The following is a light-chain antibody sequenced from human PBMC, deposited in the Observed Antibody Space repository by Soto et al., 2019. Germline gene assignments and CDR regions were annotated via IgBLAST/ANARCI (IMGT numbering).Light chain of an antibody. V-gene: IGKV3-15*01. CDR1: QSVSSN. Sequence: EIVMTQSPATLSVSPGERATLSCRASQSVSSNLAWYQHKPGQAPRLLIYGASTRATGIPARFSGSGSGTEFTLTISSLQSEDFAVYYCQQYNNWPRRGFGQGTRLEIK. CDR3: QQYNNWPRRG. J-gene: IGKJ5*01. CDR2: GAS.